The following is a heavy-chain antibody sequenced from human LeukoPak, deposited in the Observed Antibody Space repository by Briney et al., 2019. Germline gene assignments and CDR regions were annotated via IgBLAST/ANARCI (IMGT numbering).Heavy chain of an antibody. V-gene: IGHV3-33*01. CDR3: ARDSGRASAPRNDY. CDR2: IYYDWSNK. Sequence: GACLRPFCAAYSLTFIFFAIDWARQAPGRGLGWVTLIYYDWSNKYYSDSVGGRVTISRDNSKNTLYLQMNSLRPEDTAVYYCARDSGRASAPRNDYWGQGTLVTVSS. CDR1: SLTFIFFA. J-gene: IGHJ4*02. D-gene: IGHD2-15*01.